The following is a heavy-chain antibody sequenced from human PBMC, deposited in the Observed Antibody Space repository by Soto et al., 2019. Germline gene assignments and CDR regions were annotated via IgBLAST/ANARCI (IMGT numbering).Heavy chain of an antibody. CDR2: IIPIFGTA. D-gene: IGHD6-6*01. Sequence: GASVKVSCKASGGTFSSYAISWVRQAPGQGLEWMGGIIPIFGTANYAQKFRGRVTITADESTSTAYMELSSLRSEDTAVYYCARDLGIAARRLYYYYYYGMDVWGQGTTVTVSS. V-gene: IGHV1-69*13. J-gene: IGHJ6*02. CDR3: ARDLGIAARRLYYYYYYGMDV. CDR1: GGTFSSYA.